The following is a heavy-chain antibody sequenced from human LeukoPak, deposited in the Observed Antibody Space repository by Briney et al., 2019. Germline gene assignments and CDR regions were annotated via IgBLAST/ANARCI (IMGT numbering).Heavy chain of an antibody. J-gene: IGHJ4*02. CDR3: ARDLPHYD. CDR2: LYGGGGT. V-gene: IGHV3-66*01. D-gene: IGHD3-22*01. Sequence: GGSLRLSCAASGFTVSSTYMSWVRQAPGKGLEWVSVLYGGGGTFYADSVRARFTISRDNSKNTLYLQMNALRAEDTAVYYCARDLPHYDWGQGTLVTVSS. CDR1: GFTVSSTY.